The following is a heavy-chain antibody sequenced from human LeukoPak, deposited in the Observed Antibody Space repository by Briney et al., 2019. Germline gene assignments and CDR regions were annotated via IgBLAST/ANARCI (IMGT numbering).Heavy chain of an antibody. CDR3: AKGTSSWHEFDY. D-gene: IGHD6-13*01. V-gene: IGHV3-43D*03. J-gene: IGHJ4*02. Sequence: PGGSLRLSCAASGFTFDDHAMHWVRQAPGKGLEWVSLITWDAGSTYYADSVKGRFTISRDNSKNSLYLQMNSLRAEDTALYYCAKGTSSWHEFDYWGQGTLVTVSS. CDR2: ITWDAGST. CDR1: GFTFDDHA.